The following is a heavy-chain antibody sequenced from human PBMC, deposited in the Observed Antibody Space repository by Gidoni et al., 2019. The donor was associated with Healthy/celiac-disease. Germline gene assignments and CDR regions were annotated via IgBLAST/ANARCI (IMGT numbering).Heavy chain of an antibody. CDR3: TTNFPIAMAGDYYYYGMDV. V-gene: IGHV3-49*03. CDR1: VFTFGDYA. CDR2: IRSKPCGGTT. Sequence: EVQLVESGGGLVQPGRSLRLSCTASVFTFGDYAMIWFRQAPGKGLEWVGCIRSKPCGGTTEYAASVKDRFTISRDDSKSIVDLQMNSLKTEDTAVYYCTTNFPIAMAGDYYYYGMDVWGQGTTVTVSS. J-gene: IGHJ6*02. D-gene: IGHD6-19*01.